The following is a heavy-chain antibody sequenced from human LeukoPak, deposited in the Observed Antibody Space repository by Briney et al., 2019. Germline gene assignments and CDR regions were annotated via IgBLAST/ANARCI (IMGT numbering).Heavy chain of an antibody. D-gene: IGHD5-12*01. V-gene: IGHV3-23*01. J-gene: IGHJ4*02. CDR2: ISVSGGTT. CDR1: GFTFSAYA. CDR3: AKGTRGYSAYTFDY. Sequence: GGSLRLSCAASGFTFSAYAMSWVRQAPGEGLEWVSVISVSGGTTYYADSVKGRLTISRDSSKNTLYLQMTSLRADDTAVYYCAKGTRGYSAYTFDYWGQGALVTVSS.